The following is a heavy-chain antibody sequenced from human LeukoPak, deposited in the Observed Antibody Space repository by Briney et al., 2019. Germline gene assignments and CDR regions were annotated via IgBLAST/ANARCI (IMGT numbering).Heavy chain of an antibody. CDR1: GGSMSNIYY. V-gene: IGHV4-39*01. CDR2: IFYSGIT. J-gene: IGHJ3*02. Sequence: SETLSLTCNVSGGSMSNIYYWGWIRQPPGKGLEWIGNIFYSGITYYNPSLRSRVTIAIDTSKSQFSLKLTSVTPEDTAVYYCARASLGLEDAFDIWGQGTMVTVSS. CDR3: ARASLGLEDAFDI. D-gene: IGHD6-6*01.